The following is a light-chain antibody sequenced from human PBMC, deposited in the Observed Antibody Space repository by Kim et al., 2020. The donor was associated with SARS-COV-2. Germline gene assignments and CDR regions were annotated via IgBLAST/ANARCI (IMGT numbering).Light chain of an antibody. CDR2: SND. Sequence: GQRVTISCSGSRSNIVNNVVNWYQQVPGTAPTLLIYSNDPRPSGVPDRFSGSKSGTSASLAISGLQSEDEADYYCAAWDDSLSGVVFGGGTQLTVL. CDR3: AAWDDSLSGVV. J-gene: IGLJ2*01. CDR1: RSNIVNNV. V-gene: IGLV1-44*01.